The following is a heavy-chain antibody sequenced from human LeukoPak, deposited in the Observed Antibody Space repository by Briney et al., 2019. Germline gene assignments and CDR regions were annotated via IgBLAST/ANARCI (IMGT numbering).Heavy chain of an antibody. J-gene: IGHJ4*02. Sequence: PSETLSLTCTVSGGSIISYYWTWIRQPPGKGLEWIGYIYYSGSTNYNPSLKSRVTISVDTSKNQFSLKLSSVTAADTAMYYCARSYDDYNYRVFDYWGQGTLVTVSS. CDR3: ARSYDDYNYRVFDY. CDR2: IYYSGST. D-gene: IGHD5-24*01. V-gene: IGHV4-59*01. CDR1: GGSIISYY.